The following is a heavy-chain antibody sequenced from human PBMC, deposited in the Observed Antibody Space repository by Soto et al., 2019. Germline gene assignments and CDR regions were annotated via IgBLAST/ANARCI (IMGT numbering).Heavy chain of an antibody. V-gene: IGHV4-39*01. CDR2: IYYSGST. D-gene: IGHD3-16*01. CDR1: GGSIRDSNYY. Sequence: QLQLQESGPGLVKPSETLSLTCSVSGGSIRDSNYYWGWIRQPPGKGLEWIGSIYYSGSTHYNPSLKRRFSLSIDTSTNQFSLRVSSVTAAATAVLYCARHFRVSTYDYFDYWGQGTLVTVSS. CDR3: ARHFRVSTYDYFDY. J-gene: IGHJ4*02.